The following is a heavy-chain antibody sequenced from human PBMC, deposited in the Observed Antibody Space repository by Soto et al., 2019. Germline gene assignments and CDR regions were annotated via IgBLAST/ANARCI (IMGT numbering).Heavy chain of an antibody. J-gene: IGHJ6*02. V-gene: IGHV4-59*01. Sequence: KSSETLSLTCTVSGGSISSYYWSWIRQPPGKGLEWIGYIYYSGSTNYNPSLKSRVTISVDTSKNQFSLKLSSVTAADTAVYYCAGADSNYYYYGMDVWGQGTTVTVSS. CDR2: IYYSGST. CDR1: GGSISSYY. CDR3: AGADSNYYYYGMDV.